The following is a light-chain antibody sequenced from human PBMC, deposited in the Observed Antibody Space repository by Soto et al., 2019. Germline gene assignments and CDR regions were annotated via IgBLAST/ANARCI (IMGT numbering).Light chain of an antibody. CDR2: DAP. Sequence: DIRMYMSPSTLSATEGDRGTITCRASQSISSWLAWYHPKPGKAPKLLIYDAPRLESGVPSRFSASGSGTEFTLTITSLQPDDFATYYFQQYKIYSFGQRANVDI. V-gene: IGKV1-5*01. CDR1: QSISSW. J-gene: IGKJ1*01. CDR3: QQYKIYS.